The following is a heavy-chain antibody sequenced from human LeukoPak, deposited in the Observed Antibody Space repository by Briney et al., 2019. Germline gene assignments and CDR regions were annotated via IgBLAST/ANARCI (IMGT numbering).Heavy chain of an antibody. D-gene: IGHD6-19*01. Sequence: PGRSLRLSCAASGFTFDDYAMHWVRQAPGKGLEWVSGISWNSGSIGYADSVKGRFTISRDNAKSSLYLQMNSLRAEDTALYYCAKGKAHSGRNAFDIWGQGTMVTVSS. CDR1: GFTFDDYA. V-gene: IGHV3-9*01. CDR3: AKGKAHSGRNAFDI. J-gene: IGHJ3*02. CDR2: ISWNSGSI.